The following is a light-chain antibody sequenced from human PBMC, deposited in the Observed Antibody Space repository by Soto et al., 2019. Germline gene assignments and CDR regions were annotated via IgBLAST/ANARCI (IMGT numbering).Light chain of an antibody. J-gene: IGKJ5*01. Sequence: ELVLTQSPATLSLSPGERATLSCRASQSVTSYLAWYQQRPGQAPRLLIYDASRRATGIPARFSGSGSGADFTLTISSLEPEDFAVYYCQQRSSWPITFGQGTRLEI. V-gene: IGKV3-11*01. CDR1: QSVTSY. CDR3: QQRSSWPIT. CDR2: DAS.